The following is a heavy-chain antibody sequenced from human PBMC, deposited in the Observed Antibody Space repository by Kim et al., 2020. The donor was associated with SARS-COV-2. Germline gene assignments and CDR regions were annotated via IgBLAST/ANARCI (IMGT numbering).Heavy chain of an antibody. CDR1: GFTVSSNY. V-gene: IGHV3-66*01. Sequence: GGSLRLSCAASGFTVSSNYMSWVRQAPGKGLEWVSVIYSGGSTYYADSVKGRFTISRDNSKNTLYLQMNSLRAEDTAVYYCAREGPCSGGSCHIKHDAFDIWGQGTMVTVSS. D-gene: IGHD2-15*01. CDR3: AREGPCSGGSCHIKHDAFDI. J-gene: IGHJ3*02. CDR2: IYSGGST.